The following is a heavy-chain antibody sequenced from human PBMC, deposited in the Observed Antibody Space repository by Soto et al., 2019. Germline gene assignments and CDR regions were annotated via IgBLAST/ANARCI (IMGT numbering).Heavy chain of an antibody. CDR3: ARAGYSSGWYPKDFHY. CDR1: GYTFTSYA. CDR2: INAGNGNT. Sequence: QVQLVQSGAEVKKPGASVKVSCKASGYTFTSYAMLWVRQAPGQRLEWMGWINAGNGNTKYSQKFQGRVTITRDTSASTAYMELSSLRSEDTAVYYCARAGYSSGWYPKDFHYWGQGTLVTVSS. V-gene: IGHV1-3*01. D-gene: IGHD6-19*01. J-gene: IGHJ4*02.